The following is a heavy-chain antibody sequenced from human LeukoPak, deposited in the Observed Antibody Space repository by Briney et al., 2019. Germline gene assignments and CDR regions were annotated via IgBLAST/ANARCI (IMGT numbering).Heavy chain of an antibody. V-gene: IGHV1-46*01. J-gene: IGHJ5*02. Sequence: GASVKVSCKASGYTFTSYYMHWVRQAPGQGLEWMGIINPSGGSTSYAQKFQGRVTMTRDTSTSTVYMELSSLRSKDTAVYYCAREVRRELLGFDPWGQGTLVTVSS. CDR3: AREVRRELLGFDP. CDR1: GYTFTSYY. CDR2: INPSGGST. D-gene: IGHD1-26*01.